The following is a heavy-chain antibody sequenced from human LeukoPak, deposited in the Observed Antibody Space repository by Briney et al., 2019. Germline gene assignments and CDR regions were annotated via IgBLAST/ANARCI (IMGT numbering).Heavy chain of an antibody. V-gene: IGHV3-30*04. CDR3: ARDHQVSYFDY. D-gene: IGHD6-6*01. J-gene: IGHJ4*02. CDR2: ISDDGSNE. Sequence: GGSLRLSCAASGFTFSASSMHWVRQAPGKGLEWVALISDDGSNESFADSVKGRFTISRDNSKNTLYLQMNSLRADDTAVYYCARDHQVSYFDYWGQGTLVTVSS. CDR1: GFTFSASS.